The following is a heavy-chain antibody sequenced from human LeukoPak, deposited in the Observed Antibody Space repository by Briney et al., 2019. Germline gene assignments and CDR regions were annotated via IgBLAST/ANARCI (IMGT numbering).Heavy chain of an antibody. CDR2: IYYSGST. CDR3: ARDPGLERPGGVSFDY. Sequence: PSETLSLTCTVYGGSISNYCWSWFRQPPGKGLEWIGYIYYSGSTNYNPSLKSRVSISVDTSKNQFSLKLSSVTAADTAVYYCARDPGLERPGGVSFDYWGQGSLVTVSS. J-gene: IGHJ4*02. V-gene: IGHV4-59*01. D-gene: IGHD1-1*01. CDR1: GGSISNYC.